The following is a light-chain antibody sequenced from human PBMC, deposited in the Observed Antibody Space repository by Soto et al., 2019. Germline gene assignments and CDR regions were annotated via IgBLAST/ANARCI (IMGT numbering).Light chain of an antibody. CDR2: KES. Sequence: VTITCRATQSISNWLAGYQQKPGIAPKRLIYKESSVESGVPSRCSGSGSWTEFTLTIISRQPDESFTYYCRQHKSNPLTFGQGTRQEIK. CDR1: QSISNW. V-gene: IGKV1-5*03. J-gene: IGKJ5*01. CDR3: RQHKSNPLT.